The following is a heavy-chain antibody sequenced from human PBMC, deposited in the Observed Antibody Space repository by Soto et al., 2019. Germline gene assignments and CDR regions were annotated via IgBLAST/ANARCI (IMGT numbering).Heavy chain of an antibody. CDR1: GGSISSGGYY. V-gene: IGHV4-31*03. CDR3: AREADYGDYDRWFDP. D-gene: IGHD4-17*01. Sequence: QVQLQESGPGLVKPSQTLSLTCTVSGGSISSGGYYWSWIRQHPGKGLEGIGYIYDRGSTYYNPTLKSRVTISVDTYKNQFSLKVSSVAAADTAVYYCAREADYGDYDRWFDPWGQGTLVTVSS. J-gene: IGHJ5*02. CDR2: IYDRGST.